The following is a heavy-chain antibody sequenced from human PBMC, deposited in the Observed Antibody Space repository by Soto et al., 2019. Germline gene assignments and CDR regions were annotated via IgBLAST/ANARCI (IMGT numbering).Heavy chain of an antibody. CDR1: GGSISSYY. Sequence: QVQLQESGPGLVKPSETLSLTCTVSGGSISSYYWSWIRQPPGKGLEWIGYIYYSGSTNYNPSLKSRVTISVDTSKNQFSLKLSSVTAADTAVYYCARGWNDDAFDIWGQGTMVTVSS. D-gene: IGHD1-1*01. J-gene: IGHJ3*02. CDR3: ARGWNDDAFDI. V-gene: IGHV4-59*01. CDR2: IYYSGST.